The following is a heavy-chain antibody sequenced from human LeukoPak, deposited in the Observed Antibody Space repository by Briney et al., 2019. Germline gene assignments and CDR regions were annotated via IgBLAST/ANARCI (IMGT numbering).Heavy chain of an antibody. Sequence: SETLSLTCTVSGGSISSYYWSWIRQPPGKGLEWIGYIYYSGSTNYNPSLKSRLTISIDTSKNQFSLQLTSVSAADTAVYFCARDSHYTTSSNYYYYYTNVWGKGTTVTVSS. CDR1: GGSISSYY. D-gene: IGHD6-6*01. CDR3: ARDSHYTTSSNYYYYYTNV. J-gene: IGHJ6*03. CDR2: IYYSGST. V-gene: IGHV4-59*12.